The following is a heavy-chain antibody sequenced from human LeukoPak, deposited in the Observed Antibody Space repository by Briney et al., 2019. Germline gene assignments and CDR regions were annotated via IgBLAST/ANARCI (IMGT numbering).Heavy chain of an antibody. CDR2: IYYSGST. Sequence: SETLSLTCTVSGGSISSAPYYWSWIRQPPGKGLEWIGYIYYSGSTNYNPSLKSRVTISIDTSKNQFSLKLSSVTAADTALYYCARRVSSGYSDYWGQGTLVTVSS. J-gene: IGHJ4*02. D-gene: IGHD3-22*01. V-gene: IGHV4-61*01. CDR1: GGSISSAPYY. CDR3: ARRVSSGYSDY.